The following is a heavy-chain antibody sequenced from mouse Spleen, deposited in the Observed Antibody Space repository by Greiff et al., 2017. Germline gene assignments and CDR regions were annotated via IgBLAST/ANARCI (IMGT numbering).Heavy chain of an antibody. Sequence: QVQLQQSGAELARPGASVKLSCKASGYTFTSYGISWVKQRTGQGLEWIGEIYPRSGNTYYNEKFKGKATLTADKSSSTAYMELRSLTSEDSAVYFCARGAKDSSGYEGYYAMDYWGQGTSVTVSS. V-gene: IGHV1-81*01. D-gene: IGHD3-2*01. CDR1: GYTFTSYG. CDR3: ARGAKDSSGYEGYYAMDY. J-gene: IGHJ4*01. CDR2: IYPRSGNT.